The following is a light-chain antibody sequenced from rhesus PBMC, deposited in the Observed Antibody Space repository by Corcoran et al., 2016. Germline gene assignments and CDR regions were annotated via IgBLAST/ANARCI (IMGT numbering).Light chain of an antibody. V-gene: IGKV2-104*02. CDR2: EVS. CDR1: QSLLDSEAGHTY. CDR3: MQALEFRT. Sequence: DIVMTQTPLSLPVTPGEPASISCRSSQSLLDSEAGHTYLDWYLQRPGQSPQLLIYEVSNRASGVPDSVSGSGSETDFTLKISRVEAEDVGVYYCMQALEFRTFGQGTKVEIK. J-gene: IGKJ1*01.